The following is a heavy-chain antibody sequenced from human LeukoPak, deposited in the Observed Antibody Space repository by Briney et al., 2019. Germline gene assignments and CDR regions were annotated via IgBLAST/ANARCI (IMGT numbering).Heavy chain of an antibody. Sequence: PGGSLRLSCAASGFTFSSYGMHWVRQAPGKGLEWVAVISYDGSNKYYADSVKGRFTISRDNSKNTLYLQMNSLRAEDTAVYYCAKDRGQPPAFDYWGQGTLVTVSS. CDR2: ISYDGSNK. D-gene: IGHD1-14*01. J-gene: IGHJ4*02. V-gene: IGHV3-30*18. CDR3: AKDRGQPPAFDY. CDR1: GFTFSSYG.